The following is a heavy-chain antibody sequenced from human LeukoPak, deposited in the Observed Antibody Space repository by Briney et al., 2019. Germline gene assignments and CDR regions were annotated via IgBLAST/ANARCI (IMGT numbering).Heavy chain of an antibody. D-gene: IGHD4-11*01. V-gene: IGHV1-69*05. CDR3: ARKVATVTTPWFDP. CDR1: GGTFSSYA. J-gene: IGHJ5*02. Sequence: ASVKVSCKASGGTFSSYAISWVRQAPGQGLEWMRGIIPIFGTANYAQKFQGRVTIITDESTSTAYMELSSLRSEDTAVYYCARKVATVTTPWFDPWGQGTLVTVSS. CDR2: IIPIFGTA.